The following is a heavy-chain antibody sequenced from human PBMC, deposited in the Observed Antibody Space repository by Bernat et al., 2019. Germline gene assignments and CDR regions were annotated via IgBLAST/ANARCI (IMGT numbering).Heavy chain of an antibody. J-gene: IGHJ4*02. CDR1: GGSFSGYY. Sequence: QVQLQQWGAGLLKPSETLSLTCAVYGGSFSGYYWSWIRQPPGKGLEWIGEINHSGSTNYNPSLKSRVTISVDTSKNQFSLKLSSVNAADTAVYYCARRYNWNDARIDYWGQGTLVTVSS. D-gene: IGHD1-20*01. CDR2: INHSGST. V-gene: IGHV4-34*01. CDR3: ARRYNWNDARIDY.